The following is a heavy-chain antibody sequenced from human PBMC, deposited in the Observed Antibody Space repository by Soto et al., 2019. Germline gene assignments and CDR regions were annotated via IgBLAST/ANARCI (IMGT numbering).Heavy chain of an antibody. J-gene: IGHJ6*02. V-gene: IGHV5-51*01. CDR3: ARTAAAGKYYYGTDG. CDR1: GYSFTSYW. CDR2: IYPGDSDT. D-gene: IGHD6-13*01. Sequence: GESLKISCKGSGYSFTSYWIGWVRQMPGKGPEWMGIIYPGDSDTRYSPSFQGQVTISADKSISTAYLQWSSLKASDTAMYYCARTAAAGKYYYGTDGWGQGTKVTVSS.